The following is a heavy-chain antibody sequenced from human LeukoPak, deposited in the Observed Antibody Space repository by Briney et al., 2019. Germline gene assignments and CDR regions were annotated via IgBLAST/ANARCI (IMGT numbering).Heavy chain of an antibody. CDR2: IYWNDDK. D-gene: IGHD3-22*01. CDR3: AQGIVGHDAFDI. CDR1: GFSLSTSGVG. V-gene: IGHV2-5*01. Sequence: SGPTLVNPTQTLTLTCTFSGFSLSTSGVGVGWIRQPPGKALEWLAHIYWNDDKRYSPSLKSRLTITKDTSKNQVVLTMTNMDPVDTATYYCAQGIVGHDAFDIWGQGTMVTVSS. J-gene: IGHJ3*02.